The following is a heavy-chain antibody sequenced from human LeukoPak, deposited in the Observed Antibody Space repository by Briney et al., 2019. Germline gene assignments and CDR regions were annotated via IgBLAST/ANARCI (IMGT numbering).Heavy chain of an antibody. CDR3: TRGPIDLWLHNGIDV. J-gene: IGHJ6*02. V-gene: IGHV3-49*04. CDR1: GFIFGDHA. D-gene: IGHD3-10*01. Sequence: PGGSLRLSCTAFGFIFGDHAMSWVRQAPGKGLEWVGFIRSKAYRGTTEYAASVKGRFTISRDDSIGIAHLQMNSLRTEDTAVYYCTRGPIDLWLHNGIDVWGQGTTVIVSS. CDR2: IRSKAYRGTT.